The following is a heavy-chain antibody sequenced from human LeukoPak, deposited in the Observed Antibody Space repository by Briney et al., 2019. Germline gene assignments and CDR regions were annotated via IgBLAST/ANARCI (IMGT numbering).Heavy chain of an antibody. CDR3: ARDYYDSSGYTLRAN. V-gene: IGHV3-21*01. D-gene: IGHD3-22*01. J-gene: IGHJ4*02. CDR2: ITSGSSYI. CDR1: GFTFSSYN. Sequence: SGGSLRLSCAASGFTFSSYNMNWVRQAPGKGLEWVSSITSGSSYIYYADSVKGRFTISRDNAKNSLYLQMNSLRAEDTAVYYCARDYYDSSGYTLRANWGQGTLVTVSS.